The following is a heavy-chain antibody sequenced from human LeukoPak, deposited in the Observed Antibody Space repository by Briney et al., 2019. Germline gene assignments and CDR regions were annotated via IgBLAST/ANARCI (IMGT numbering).Heavy chain of an antibody. Sequence: ASVKVSCKASGYTFTSYYMHWVRQAPGQGLEWMGIINPSGGSTSYAQKFQGRVTMTRDTPTSTVYMELSSLRSEDTAVYYCARPGETYYDFWSGYYPLRYWGQGTLVTVSS. V-gene: IGHV1-46*01. D-gene: IGHD3-3*01. CDR2: INPSGGST. CDR1: GYTFTSYY. J-gene: IGHJ4*02. CDR3: ARPGETYYDFWSGYYPLRY.